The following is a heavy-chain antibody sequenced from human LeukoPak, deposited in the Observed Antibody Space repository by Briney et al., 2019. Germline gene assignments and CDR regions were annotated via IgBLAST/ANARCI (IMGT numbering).Heavy chain of an antibody. CDR3: ARADRRGSGGSCGGY. CDR2: INPNSGGT. J-gene: IGHJ4*02. Sequence: ASVKVSCKSSGYTFSHFAMNWVRQAPGQGLEWMGWINPNSGGTNYAQKFQGRVTMTRDTSISTAYMELGRLRSDDTAVYYCARADRRGSGGSCGGYWGQGTLVTVSS. D-gene: IGHD2-15*01. CDR1: GYTFSHFA. V-gene: IGHV1-2*02.